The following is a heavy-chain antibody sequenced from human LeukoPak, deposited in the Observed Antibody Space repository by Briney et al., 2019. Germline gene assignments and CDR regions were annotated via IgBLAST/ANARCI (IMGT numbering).Heavy chain of an antibody. CDR1: GGSISSSSYY. J-gene: IGHJ4*02. CDR2: IYYSGST. V-gene: IGHV4-30-4*01. CDR3: ASYDFWSGPPS. Sequence: SETLSLTCTVSGGSISSSSYYWSWIRQPPGKGLEWIGYIYYSGSTYYNPSLKSRVTISVDTSKNQFSLKLSSVTAADTAVYYCASYDFWSGPPSWGQGTLVTVSS. D-gene: IGHD3-3*01.